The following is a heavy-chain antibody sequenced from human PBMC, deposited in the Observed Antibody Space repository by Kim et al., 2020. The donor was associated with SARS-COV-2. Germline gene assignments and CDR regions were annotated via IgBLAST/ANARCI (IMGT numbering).Heavy chain of an antibody. Sequence: SETLSLTCTVSGASMSSGDYYWSSIRQPPGKGLVWIGRISNIGTTYYNPFLESRVIISLDMSKNQFSLKLSSGTAADTAVYYCARVAGDSGPYPYYFDSWGQGTLITVSS. V-gene: IGHV4-30-4*01. D-gene: IGHD3-10*01. CDR1: GASMSSGDYY. CDR3: ARVAGDSGPYPYYFDS. J-gene: IGHJ4*02. CDR2: ISNIGTT.